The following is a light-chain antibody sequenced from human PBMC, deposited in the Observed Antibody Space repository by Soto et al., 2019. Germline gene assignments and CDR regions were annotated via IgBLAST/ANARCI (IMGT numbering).Light chain of an antibody. CDR2: DAS. J-gene: IGKJ5*01. V-gene: IGKV3-11*01. CDR1: QPVSTY. CDR3: QQRSHWPT. Sequence: EIVLTQSPATLSLSPGERATLSCRASQPVSTYLAWYQQKPGQAPRLLIFDASNRATGIPARFSGSGSGTDFTLTISSLEPEDFAVYYCQQRSHWPTFGQGTRLEIK.